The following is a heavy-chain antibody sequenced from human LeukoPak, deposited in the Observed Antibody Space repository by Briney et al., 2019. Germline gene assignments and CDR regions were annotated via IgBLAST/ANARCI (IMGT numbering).Heavy chain of an antibody. CDR3: ARAPSVVVAATDYFDY. J-gene: IGHJ4*02. V-gene: IGHV3-64*01. D-gene: IGHD2-15*01. CDR1: GFTFSSYA. Sequence: GGALRLSCAASGFTFSSYAMHWVRQAPGKGLEYVSAISSNGSSTYYANSVKGRFTISRDNSKNTLYLQMGSLRAEDMAVYYCARAPSVVVAATDYFDYWGQGTLVTVSS. CDR2: ISSNGSST.